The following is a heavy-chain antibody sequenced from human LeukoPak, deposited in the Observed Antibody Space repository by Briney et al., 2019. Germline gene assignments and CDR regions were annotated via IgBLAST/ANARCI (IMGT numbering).Heavy chain of an antibody. Sequence: GGSLRLSCAASGLTVSSNYMSWVRQAPGKGLEWVSVIYSGGSTYYADSVKGRFTISRDNSKNTLYLQMNSLRAEDTAVYYCAWTGIVGGTNIDDWGQGTLVTVSS. V-gene: IGHV3-53*01. D-gene: IGHD1-26*01. J-gene: IGHJ4*02. CDR2: IYSGGST. CDR3: AWTGIVGGTNIDD. CDR1: GLTVSSNY.